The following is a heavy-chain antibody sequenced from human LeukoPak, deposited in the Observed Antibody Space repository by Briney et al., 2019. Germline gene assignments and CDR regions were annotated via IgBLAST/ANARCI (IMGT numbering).Heavy chain of an antibody. Sequence: SATLSLTCPVSGASISSYYWSWIRPPPGKGLEWIGYIYNSGGTNYIPSLKGRVTISIDTSKNQFSLKLISVTAADSAVYYCARLTRLSTSPDRYYLDYWGQGTLVTVSS. J-gene: IGHJ4*02. CDR3: ARLTRLSTSPDRYYLDY. CDR2: IYNSGGT. V-gene: IGHV4-4*09. D-gene: IGHD6-6*01. CDR1: GASISSYY.